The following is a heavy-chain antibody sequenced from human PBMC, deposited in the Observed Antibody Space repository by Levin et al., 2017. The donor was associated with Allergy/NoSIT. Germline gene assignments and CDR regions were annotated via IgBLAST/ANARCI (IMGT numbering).Heavy chain of an antibody. J-gene: IGHJ6*03. CDR3: ARESRSKPYYYYMDV. CDR2: IYHSGST. V-gene: IGHV4-59*01. CDR1: GGSISSYY. Sequence: SSETLSLTCTVSGGSISSYYWSWIRQPPGKGLEWIGYIYHSGSTNYNPSLKSRVTISVDTSKNQFSLKLSSVTAADTAVYYCARESRSKPYYYYMDVWGKGTTVTVSS. D-gene: IGHD2-2*01.